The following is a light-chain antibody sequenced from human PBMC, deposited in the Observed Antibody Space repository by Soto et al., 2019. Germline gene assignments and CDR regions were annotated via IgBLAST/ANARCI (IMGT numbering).Light chain of an antibody. CDR1: QRLGRY. Sequence: EIVLTQSPGTLSLSPGERATLSCRASQRLGRYLAWYQQKPGQAPRLRIYDASSRATGIPDRFSGSGSGTDFPLTIRILEPEDVAVYSCQLYGRLAWTCGHGTKL. CDR2: DAS. J-gene: IGKJ1*01. V-gene: IGKV3-20*01. CDR3: QLYGRLAWT.